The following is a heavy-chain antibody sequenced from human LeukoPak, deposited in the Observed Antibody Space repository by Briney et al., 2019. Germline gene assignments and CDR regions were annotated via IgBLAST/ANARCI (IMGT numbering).Heavy chain of an antibody. CDR1: GFTFSVAW. CDR2: IKSR. V-gene: IGHV3-74*01. J-gene: IGHJ4*02. CDR3: ASASSHRTAAGGDY. Sequence: GGSLRLSCAASGFTFSVAWMSWVRQGPGKGLEWVGHIKSRNYADSVKGRFTISRDNAKNTLYLQMSSLRVEDTAVYYCASASSHRTAAGGDYWGQGTLVTVST. D-gene: IGHD6-13*01.